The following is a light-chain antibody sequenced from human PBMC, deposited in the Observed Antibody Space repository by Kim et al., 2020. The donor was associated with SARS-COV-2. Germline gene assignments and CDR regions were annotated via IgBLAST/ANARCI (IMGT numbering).Light chain of an antibody. CDR1: NIGIKP. V-gene: IGLV3-21*04. CDR2: YDS. J-gene: IGLJ3*02. Sequence: SYELTQPPSVSVAPGKTARITCGGNNIGIKPVHWYQHNPGQAPVLVIYYDSDRPSGIPERFSGSNSGNTATLIITSVEAGDEADYYCQVWDTSSDHRVFGGGTQLTVL. CDR3: QVWDTSSDHRV.